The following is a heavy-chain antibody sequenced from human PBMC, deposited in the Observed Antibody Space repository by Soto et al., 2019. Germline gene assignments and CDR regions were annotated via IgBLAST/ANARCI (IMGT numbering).Heavy chain of an antibody. J-gene: IGHJ4*02. V-gene: IGHV4-31*03. CDR1: GGSIYTGGFC. Sequence: SETLSLTCTVSGGSIYTGGFCCSCIRQLPGKGLEWLGYIYYTGSTQYTPSLKSRLTISTDTSDNQFSLRLTSVTAADTAVYYCATSLVTSRTRVDYWGQGTLVTVSS. CDR2: IYYTGST. D-gene: IGHD1-26*01. CDR3: ATSLVTSRTRVDY.